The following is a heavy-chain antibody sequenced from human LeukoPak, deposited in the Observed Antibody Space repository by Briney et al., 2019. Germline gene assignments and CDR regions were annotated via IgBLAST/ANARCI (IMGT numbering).Heavy chain of an antibody. D-gene: IGHD2-2*01. CDR1: GYSISSVYY. Sequence: SETLSLTCSVSGYSISSVYYWGWIRHPPGKGLEWIGGIYHSGSTYYHPSLKSRVTISVDTSKTQFSLKLSSVTAADTAVYYCARGNVVPAAIRGYDYWGQGTLVTVSS. J-gene: IGHJ4*02. CDR2: IYHSGST. V-gene: IGHV4-38-2*02. CDR3: ARGNVVPAAIRGYDY.